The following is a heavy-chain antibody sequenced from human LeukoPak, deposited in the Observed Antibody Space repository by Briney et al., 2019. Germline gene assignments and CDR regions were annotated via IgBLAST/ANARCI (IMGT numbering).Heavy chain of an antibody. Sequence: SQTLSLTCTVSGGSISSGDYYWSWIRQPPGKGLEWIGYIYYSGDTYYNTSLKSRVTISVDTSKNHFSLKLSPVTAADTAVYYCARYYDSSGYYYLGANSFDYWGQGTLVTVSS. D-gene: IGHD3-22*01. CDR1: GGSISSGDYY. CDR2: IYYSGDT. V-gene: IGHV4-30-4*01. CDR3: ARYYDSSGYYYLGANSFDY. J-gene: IGHJ4*02.